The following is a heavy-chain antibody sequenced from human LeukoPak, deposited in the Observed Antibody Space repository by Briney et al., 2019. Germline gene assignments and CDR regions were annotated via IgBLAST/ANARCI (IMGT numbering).Heavy chain of an antibody. Sequence: GESLKISCKGSGFSFTSFWIGWVRQMPGKDLEWMGIIYPGDSDTRYSPSLQGQVTISADRSTSTAYLQWSRLKASDTAIYYCARSAADRSTSLYFQHWGQGTLVTLSS. CDR1: GFSFTSFW. V-gene: IGHV5-51*01. D-gene: IGHD2/OR15-2a*01. J-gene: IGHJ1*01. CDR3: ARSAADRSTSLYFQH. CDR2: IYPGDSDT.